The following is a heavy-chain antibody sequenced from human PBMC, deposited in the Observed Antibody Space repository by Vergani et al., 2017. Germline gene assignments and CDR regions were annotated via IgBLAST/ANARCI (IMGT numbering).Heavy chain of an antibody. CDR1: GYTFISYG. J-gene: IGHJ4*02. CDR3: ARGPFSNSWNYFNY. V-gene: IGHV1-18*01. Sequence: VQLLESGGDLVQPGASVKVSCKASGYTFISYGITWVRQAPGQGLEWMGWISTYNGNTNYAQKFQGGVTMTTDTSTSTAYMELRSLRSDDTAVYYCARGPFSNSWNYFNYWCQETLVTVSS. CDR2: ISTYNGNT. D-gene: IGHD6-13*01.